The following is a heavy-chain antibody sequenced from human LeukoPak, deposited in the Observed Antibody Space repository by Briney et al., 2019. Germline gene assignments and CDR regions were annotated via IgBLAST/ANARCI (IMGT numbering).Heavy chain of an antibody. D-gene: IGHD3-22*01. Sequence: RGESLKISCKGSGYSFTSYWIGWVRQMPGKGLEWMGIIYPGDSDTRYSPSFQGQVTISADKSISTAYLQWSSLKASDTAMYYCARRCDSSVECTGSPFDYWGQGTLVTVSS. CDR1: GYSFTSYW. CDR3: ARRCDSSVECTGSPFDY. CDR2: IYPGDSDT. J-gene: IGHJ4*02. V-gene: IGHV5-51*01.